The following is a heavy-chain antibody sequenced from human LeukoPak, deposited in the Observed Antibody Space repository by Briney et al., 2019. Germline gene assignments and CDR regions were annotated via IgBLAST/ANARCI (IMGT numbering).Heavy chain of an antibody. J-gene: IGHJ6*03. D-gene: IGHD1-1*01. V-gene: IGHV4-59*01. Sequence: SEALSLTCTVSGGSISNYYWSWIRQPPGKGLEWIGYMYYSGSTNYNPSLKSRVTISVDTSENQFSLILSSVTAADTAVYYCARGPWTYYYYMDVWGKGTMVTVSS. CDR3: ARGPWTYYYYMDV. CDR1: GGSISNYY. CDR2: MYYSGST.